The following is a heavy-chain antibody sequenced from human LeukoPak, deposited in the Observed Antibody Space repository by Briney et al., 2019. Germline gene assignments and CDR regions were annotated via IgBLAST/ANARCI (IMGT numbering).Heavy chain of an antibody. D-gene: IGHD3-10*01. CDR2: IDPSDSYT. Sequence: GESLRISCKGSGYSFTSYWISWVRQMPGKGLEWMGRIDPSDSYTNYSPSFQGHVTISADKSISTAYLQWSSLKASDTAMYYCARHSGSGSYRYYGMDVWGQGTTVTVSS. V-gene: IGHV5-10-1*01. J-gene: IGHJ6*02. CDR1: GYSFTSYW. CDR3: ARHSGSGSYRYYGMDV.